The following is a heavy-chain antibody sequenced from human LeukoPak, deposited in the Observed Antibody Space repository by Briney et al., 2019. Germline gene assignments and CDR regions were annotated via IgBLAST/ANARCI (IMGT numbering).Heavy chain of an antibody. CDR2: IYYSGST. D-gene: IGHD1-26*01. J-gene: IGHJ6*03. V-gene: IGHV4-39*01. CDR3: ARRVGPNYYYYYMDV. CDR1: GGSISSSSYY. Sequence: SETLSLTCTVSGGSISSSSYYWGWIRQPPGKGLEWIGSIYYSGSTYYNPSLKSRVTISVDTYKNQFSLKLSPVTAADTAVYYCARRVGPNYYYYYMDVWGKGTTVTVSS.